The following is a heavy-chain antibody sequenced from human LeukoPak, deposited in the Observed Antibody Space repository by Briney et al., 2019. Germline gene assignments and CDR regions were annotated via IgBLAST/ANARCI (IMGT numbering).Heavy chain of an antibody. D-gene: IGHD6-19*01. Sequence: GGSLRLSCAASGFTFSSYAMTWVRQAPGKGLEWLSAIGGGGCCASYPDSVKGRSTISRDNSKNTLYLQMNSLRAEDTAVYYCAKGSKVSPYSSGWYLDYWGQGTLVTVSS. CDR2: IGGGGCCA. V-gene: IGHV3-23*01. J-gene: IGHJ4*02. CDR1: GFTFSSYA. CDR3: AKGSKVSPYSSGWYLDY.